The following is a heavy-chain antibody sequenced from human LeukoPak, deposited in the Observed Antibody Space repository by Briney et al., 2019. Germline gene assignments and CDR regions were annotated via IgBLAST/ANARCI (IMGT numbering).Heavy chain of an antibody. Sequence: PGGSLRLSCTASGFTFGDYAMSWFRQAPGKGLEWVGFIRSKAYGGTTEYAASVKGRFTISRDDSKSIAYLQMNSLKTEDTAVYYCTRGPQLGISAFDIWGQGTMVTVSS. CDR2: IRSKAYGGTT. CDR1: GFTFGDYA. V-gene: IGHV3-49*03. CDR3: TRGPQLGISAFDI. J-gene: IGHJ3*02. D-gene: IGHD7-27*01.